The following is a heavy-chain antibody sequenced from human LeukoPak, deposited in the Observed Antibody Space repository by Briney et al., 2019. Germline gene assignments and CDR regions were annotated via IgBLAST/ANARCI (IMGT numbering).Heavy chain of an antibody. Sequence: GASVKVSCKASGGTFSSYAISWVRQAPGQGLEWMGGIIPIFGTANYAQKFQGRVTITADESTSTAYMELSSLRSEDTAVYYCARSLVAATHYYFDYWGQGTLVTVSS. D-gene: IGHD2-15*01. V-gene: IGHV1-69*13. CDR2: IIPIFGTA. CDR1: GGTFSSYA. CDR3: ARSLVAATHYYFDY. J-gene: IGHJ4*02.